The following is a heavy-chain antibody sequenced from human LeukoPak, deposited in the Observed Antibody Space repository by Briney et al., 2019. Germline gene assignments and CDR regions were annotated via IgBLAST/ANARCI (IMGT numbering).Heavy chain of an antibody. J-gene: IGHJ4*02. V-gene: IGHV4-61*02. Sequence: SETLSLTCTVSGDSISSGDYYWSWIRQPAGKGLEWIGRIYTSGSTNYNPSLKSRVTISLDTSKNQFSLKLSSVTAADTAVYYCARGAAATYWGQGTLVTVSS. CDR3: ARGAAATY. CDR2: IYTSGST. CDR1: GDSISSGDYY. D-gene: IGHD6-13*01.